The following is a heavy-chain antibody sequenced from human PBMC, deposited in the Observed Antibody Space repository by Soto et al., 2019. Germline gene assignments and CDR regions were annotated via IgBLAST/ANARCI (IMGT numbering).Heavy chain of an antibody. CDR1: GFTFSSYS. CDR2: ISSSSSYI. CDR3: ARDLQGYDSSCYYYYYGMDV. J-gene: IGHJ6*02. D-gene: IGHD3-22*01. V-gene: IGHV3-21*01. Sequence: GGSLRLSCAASGFTFSSYSMNWVRQAPGKGLEWVSSISSSSSYIYYADSVKGRFTISRDNAKNSLYLQMNSLRAEETAVYYCARDLQGYDSSCYYYYYGMDVWGQGTTVTVSS.